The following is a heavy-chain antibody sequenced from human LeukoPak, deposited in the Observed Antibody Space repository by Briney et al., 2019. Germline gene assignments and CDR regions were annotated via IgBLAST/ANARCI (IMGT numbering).Heavy chain of an antibody. Sequence: GGSLRLSCAASGFSFSNHGMHWVRQAPGKRLEWVAVIWDDGNNKRYANSVNGRFTISRDNSKNTLYLQMNGLTAEDTAMYYCARDSYQDYYGRFDPWGQGTLVIVSS. J-gene: IGHJ5*02. CDR2: IWDDGNNK. CDR1: GFSFSNHG. V-gene: IGHV3-33*01. D-gene: IGHD3-10*01. CDR3: ARDSYQDYYGRFDP.